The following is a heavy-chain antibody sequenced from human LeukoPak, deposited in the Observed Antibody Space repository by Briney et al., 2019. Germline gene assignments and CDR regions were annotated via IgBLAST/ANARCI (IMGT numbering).Heavy chain of an antibody. CDR3: AKVGSSGSINWFDP. J-gene: IGHJ5*02. Sequence: GGSLRLSCAASGFTFSSYGMHWVRQAPGKGLEWVAVIWYDGSNKYYADSVKGRFTISRDNSKNTLYLQMNSLRAEDTAVYYCAKVGSSGSINWFDPWGQGTLVTVSS. V-gene: IGHV3-30*02. CDR2: IWYDGSNK. D-gene: IGHD6-19*01. CDR1: GFTFSSYG.